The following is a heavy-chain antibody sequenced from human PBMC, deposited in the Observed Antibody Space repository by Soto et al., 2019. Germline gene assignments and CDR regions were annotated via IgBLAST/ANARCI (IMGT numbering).Heavy chain of an antibody. CDR3: AKWLVGFDP. D-gene: IGHD6-19*01. CDR1: GFTFSSYG. J-gene: IGHJ5*02. Sequence: GALRLACSASGFTFSSYGMHWVRQAPGKGLEWVAVISYDGSNKYYADSVKGRFTISRDNYKNTLYLQMNSLRAEDKAVYYCAKWLVGFDPWGQGTLVTVYS. V-gene: IGHV3-30*18. CDR2: ISYDGSNK.